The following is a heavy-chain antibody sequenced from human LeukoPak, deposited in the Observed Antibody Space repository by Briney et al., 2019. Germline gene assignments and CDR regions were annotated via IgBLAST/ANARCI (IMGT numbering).Heavy chain of an antibody. J-gene: IGHJ4*02. D-gene: IGHD6-13*01. CDR1: GYTFNSYC. Sequence: ASVKVSCKASGYTFNSYCMHWVRQAPGQGLEWMGIINPSGGSTSYAQKFQGRVTMTRDTSTSTVYMELSSLRSEDTAVYYCARVLAAGTPLFDYWGQGTLVTVSS. CDR2: INPSGGST. V-gene: IGHV1-46*02. CDR3: ARVLAAGTPLFDY.